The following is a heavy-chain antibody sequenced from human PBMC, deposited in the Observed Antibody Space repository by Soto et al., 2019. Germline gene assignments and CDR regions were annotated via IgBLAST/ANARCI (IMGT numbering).Heavy chain of an antibody. CDR2: INPNSGGT. Sequence: QVQLVQSGAEVKKPGASVKVSCKASGYTFTGYYMHWVRQAPGQGLEWMGWINPNSGGTNYAQKFQGRVPMTRDTSISTAYMELSRLRSDDTAVYYCAGVPGYCSSTSCYVGGSFDYWGQGTLVTVSS. V-gene: IGHV1-2*02. D-gene: IGHD2-2*01. J-gene: IGHJ4*02. CDR3: AGVPGYCSSTSCYVGGSFDY. CDR1: GYTFTGYY.